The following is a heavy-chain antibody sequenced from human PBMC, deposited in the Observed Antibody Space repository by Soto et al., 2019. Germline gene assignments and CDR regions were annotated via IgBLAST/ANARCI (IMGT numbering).Heavy chain of an antibody. Sequence: GGSLRLSCAASGFTFSSYAMHWVRQAPGKGLEYVSAISSNGGSTYYANSVKGRFTISRDNSKNTLYLQMGSLRAEDMAVYYCARGMTTGGYWGQGTLVTVSS. CDR3: ARGMTTGGY. CDR1: GFTFSSYA. V-gene: IGHV3-64*01. D-gene: IGHD4-17*01. J-gene: IGHJ4*02. CDR2: ISSNGGST.